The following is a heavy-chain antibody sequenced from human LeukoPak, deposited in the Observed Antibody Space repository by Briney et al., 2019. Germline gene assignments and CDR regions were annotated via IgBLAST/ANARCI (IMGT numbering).Heavy chain of an antibody. CDR2: IHYSGST. D-gene: IGHD4-11*01. CDR3: ARYSNYVSGFDP. J-gene: IGHJ5*02. CDR1: GGSISSYY. V-gene: IGHV4-59*01. Sequence: SETLSLTCTVSGGSISSYYWTWIRQPPGKRLEWIGYIHYSGSTNYNPSLKSRVTISVDTSKNQFSLELSSVTAADTAVYYCARYSNYVSGFDPWGRGTLVTVSS.